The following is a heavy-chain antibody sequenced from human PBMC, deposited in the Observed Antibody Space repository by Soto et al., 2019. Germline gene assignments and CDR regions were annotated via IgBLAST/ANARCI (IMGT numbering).Heavy chain of an antibody. CDR3: ANEGGVRGGYFDY. D-gene: IGHD3-10*01. CDR2: ISGSGGST. V-gene: IGHV3-23*01. CDR1: GFTFSSYA. J-gene: IGHJ4*02. Sequence: EVQLLESGGGLVQPGGSLRLSCAASGFTFSSYAMSWVRQAPGKGLEWVSAISGSGGSTYYADSVKGRFTISRDNSKNPRYMKMKSLSAQDTAVYYCANEGGVRGGYFDYWGQGTLVTVSS.